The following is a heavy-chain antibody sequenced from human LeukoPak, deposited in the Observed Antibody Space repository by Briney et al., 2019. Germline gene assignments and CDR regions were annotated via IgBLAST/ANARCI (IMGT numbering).Heavy chain of an antibody. Sequence: GGSLRLSCAASGFIFSTYAMSWVRQAPERGLEWVSSTSNSGAITYYADFVKGRFTTSRDNSKNTLYLQMNSLRDEDTAVYYCARVGVASNTDYWGQGTLVPVSS. V-gene: IGHV3-23*01. D-gene: IGHD2-15*01. CDR2: TSNSGAIT. CDR3: ARVGVASNTDY. J-gene: IGHJ4*02. CDR1: GFIFSTYA.